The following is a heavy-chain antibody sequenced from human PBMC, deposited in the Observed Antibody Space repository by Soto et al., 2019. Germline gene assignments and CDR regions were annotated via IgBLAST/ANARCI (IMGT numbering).Heavy chain of an antibody. V-gene: IGHV3-23*01. Sequence: SDSGRSTYYADSVKGRFTISRDNSKNTVFLQMDSLTAEDTAVYYCVKDQLRVVTAKSKEYSPWGQGILVTVSS. D-gene: IGHD1-1*01. CDR3: VKDQLRVVTAKSKEYSP. J-gene: IGHJ5*02. CDR2: SDSGRST.